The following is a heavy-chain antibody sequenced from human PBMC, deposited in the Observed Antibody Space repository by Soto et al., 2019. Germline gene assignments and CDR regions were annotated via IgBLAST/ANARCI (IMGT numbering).Heavy chain of an antibody. CDR3: ASLFHFYYYMDV. CDR1: GGSISSGVYY. Sequence: SETLSLTCTFSGGSISSGVYYWSWIRQYPGKGLEWIGYIYSSGSTYYNPSLKSRVTISVDTSKNQFSLKLSSVTAADTAVYYCASLFHFYYYMDVWGKGATVTVSS. V-gene: IGHV4-31*03. CDR2: IYSSGST. J-gene: IGHJ6*03. D-gene: IGHD3-10*02.